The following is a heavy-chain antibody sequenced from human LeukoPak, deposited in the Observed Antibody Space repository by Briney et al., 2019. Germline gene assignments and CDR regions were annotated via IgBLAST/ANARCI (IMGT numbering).Heavy chain of an antibody. CDR1: GYTFTTYG. CDR2: IGTYDDNI. D-gene: IGHD3-9*01. V-gene: IGHV1-18*01. J-gene: IGHJ4*02. Sequence: ASVKVSCKASGYTFTTYGLSWVRQAPGQGLEWLGWIGTYDDNIKYAQSLQGRLTLTIDTSTSTAYMELRSLTSDDTAVYYCARETYSNILTGTDYWGPWTLVTVSS. CDR3: ARETYSNILTGTDY.